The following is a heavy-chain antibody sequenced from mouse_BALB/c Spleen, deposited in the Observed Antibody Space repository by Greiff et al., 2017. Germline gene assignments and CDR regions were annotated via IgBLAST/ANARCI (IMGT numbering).Heavy chain of an antibody. Sequence: EVMLVESGGDLVKPGGSLKLSCAASGFTFSSYGMSWVRQTPDKRLEWVATISSGGSYTYYPDSVKGRFTISRDNAKNTLYLQMSSLKSEDTAMYYCARFLPFDYWGQGTTLTVSS. CDR2: ISSGGSYT. V-gene: IGHV5-6*01. CDR1: GFTFSSYG. CDR3: ARFLPFDY. J-gene: IGHJ2*01.